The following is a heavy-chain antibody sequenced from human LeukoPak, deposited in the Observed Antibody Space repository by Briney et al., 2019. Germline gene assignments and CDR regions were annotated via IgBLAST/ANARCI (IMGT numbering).Heavy chain of an antibody. J-gene: IGHJ4*02. CDR1: GFTFSSFW. CDR3: ARAWDSGTVAVAGYFDY. CDR2: IKQDGSEK. V-gene: IGHV3-7*01. Sequence: GGSLRLSCASSGFTFSSFWMSWVRQAPGMGLEWVANIKQDGSEKYYVDSVKGRFTISRDNAKNSLYLQMTSLRAEDTAVYYCARAWDSGTVAVAGYFDYWGQGTLVTVSS. D-gene: IGHD6-19*01.